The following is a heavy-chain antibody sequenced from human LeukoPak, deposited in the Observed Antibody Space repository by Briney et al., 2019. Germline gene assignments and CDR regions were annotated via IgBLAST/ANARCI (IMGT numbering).Heavy chain of an antibody. CDR3: VPEEKYSSGWYYFDY. D-gene: IGHD6-19*01. V-gene: IGHV3-74*01. CDR1: GFTFSSYW. CDR2: INSDGSST. Sequence: GGSLRLSCAASGFTFSSYWMHWVRQAPGKGPVWVSRINSDGSSTSYADFVKGRFTISRDNAKNTLYLQMNSLRAEDTAVYYCVPEEKYSSGWYYFDYWGQGTLVTVSS. J-gene: IGHJ4*02.